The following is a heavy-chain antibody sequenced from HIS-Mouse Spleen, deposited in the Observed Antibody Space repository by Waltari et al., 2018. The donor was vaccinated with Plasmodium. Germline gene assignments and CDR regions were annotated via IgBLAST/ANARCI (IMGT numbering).Heavy chain of an antibody. Sequence: QVQLQESGPGLVKPSETLFLTCPVSGGSISSYYWSWIRQPPGKGLEWIGYIYYSGSTTYNPSLKSRVTISVDTSKNQFSLKLSSVTAADTAVYYCARVGRRIWGAFDIWGQGTMVTVSS. CDR2: IYYSGST. J-gene: IGHJ3*02. CDR1: GGSISSYY. V-gene: IGHV4-59*01. CDR3: ARVGRRIWGAFDI. D-gene: IGHD3-16*01.